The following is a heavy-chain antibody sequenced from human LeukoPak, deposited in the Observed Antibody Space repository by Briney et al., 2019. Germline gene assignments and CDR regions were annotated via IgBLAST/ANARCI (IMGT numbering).Heavy chain of an antibody. CDR1: GFTFSSYA. D-gene: IGHD3-10*01. J-gene: IGHJ4*02. CDR2: ISYDGSNK. V-gene: IGHV3-30*04. CDR3: ARVSYYYGSGSYRPTAVYYFDY. Sequence: GGSLRLPCAASGFTFSSYAMHWVRQAPGKGLEWVAAISYDGSNKYYADSVKGRFTISRDNSKNTLYLQMNSLRAEDTAVYYCARVSYYYGSGSYRPTAVYYFDYWGQGTLVTVSS.